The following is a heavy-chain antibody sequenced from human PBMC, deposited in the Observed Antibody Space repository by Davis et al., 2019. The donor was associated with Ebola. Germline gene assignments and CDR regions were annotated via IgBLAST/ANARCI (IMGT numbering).Heavy chain of an antibody. CDR3: ARDVVAVAGTGSYGMDV. Sequence: LRLSCTVSGGSISSGGYYWSWIRQHPGKGLEWIGYIYYSGSTYYNPSLKSRVTISVDTSKNQFSLKLSSVTAADTAVYYCARDVVAVAGTGSYGMDVWGQGTTVTVSS. CDR1: GGSISSGGYY. J-gene: IGHJ6*02. V-gene: IGHV4-31*03. D-gene: IGHD6-19*01. CDR2: IYYSGST.